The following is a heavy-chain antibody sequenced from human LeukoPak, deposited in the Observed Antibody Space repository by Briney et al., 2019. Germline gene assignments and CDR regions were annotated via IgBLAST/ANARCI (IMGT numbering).Heavy chain of an antibody. CDR1: GGSISSSNW. V-gene: IGHV4-4*02. Sequence: KPSETLSLTCAVSGGSISSSNWWSWVRQPPGKGLEWIGEIYHSGSTNYNPSLKSRVTISVDKSKNQFSLKLSSVTAEDTAVYYCAKWGYRQLKNMDVWGQGTTVTVSS. D-gene: IGHD6-13*01. CDR2: IYHSGST. J-gene: IGHJ6*02. CDR3: AKWGYRQLKNMDV.